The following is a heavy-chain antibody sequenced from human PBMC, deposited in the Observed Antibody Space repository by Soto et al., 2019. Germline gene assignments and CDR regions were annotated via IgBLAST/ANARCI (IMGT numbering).Heavy chain of an antibody. V-gene: IGHV4-34*01. Sequence: QVQLQQWGAGLLKPSETLSLTCGVYGESFSVYYWSWIRQPPGKGLEWIGEINHSGSTNYNPSLKSRVAISVDTSKNHLSLKLSSVTAADTAVYYCAREKHPWVAVPVRQLKSTWWFDSWGQGTLGTVSS. CDR1: GESFSVYY. CDR2: INHSGST. J-gene: IGHJ5*01. D-gene: IGHD6-19*01. CDR3: AREKHPWVAVPVRQLKSTWWFDS.